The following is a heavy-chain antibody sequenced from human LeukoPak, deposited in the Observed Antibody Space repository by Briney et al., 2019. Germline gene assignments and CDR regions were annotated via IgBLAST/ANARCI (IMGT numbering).Heavy chain of an antibody. CDR3: ARLIVSGTYDYFDY. J-gene: IGHJ4*02. CDR2: INPSGGST. V-gene: IGHV1-46*01. Sequence: ASVKVSFKASGYTFTGYYMHWVRQAPGQGLEWMGIINPSGGSTSYAQKFQGRVTMTRDTPTSTVYMELSSLRSEDTAVYYCARLIVSGTYDYFDYWGQGTLVTVSS. CDR1: GYTFTGYY. D-gene: IGHD1-26*01.